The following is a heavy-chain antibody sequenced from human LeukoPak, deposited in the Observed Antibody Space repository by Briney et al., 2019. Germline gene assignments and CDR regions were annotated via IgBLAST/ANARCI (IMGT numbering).Heavy chain of an antibody. J-gene: IGHJ4*02. Sequence: PGGSLRLSCAASGFTVSSNYMSWVRQAPGKGLEWVSAISGSGGSTYYADSVKGWFTISRDNSKNTLYLQMNSLRAEDTAVYYCAKVTSGYGPDYFDYWGQGTLVTVSS. CDR2: ISGSGGST. CDR1: GFTVSSNY. CDR3: AKVTSGYGPDYFDY. V-gene: IGHV3-23*01. D-gene: IGHD5-12*01.